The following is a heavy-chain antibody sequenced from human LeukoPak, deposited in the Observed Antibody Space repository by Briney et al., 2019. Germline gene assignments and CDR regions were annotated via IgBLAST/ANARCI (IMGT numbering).Heavy chain of an antibody. CDR3: AKDRGYSLCAFDI. CDR1: GFSFSNYG. CDR2: IRIDGSDK. V-gene: IGHV3-30*02. J-gene: IGHJ3*02. Sequence: PGGSLRLSCAATGFSFSNYGMHWVRQAPGKGPEWVAFIRIDGSDKYYADSVKGRFTFSRDNPKNTLYLQMNSLRAEDTAVYYCAKDRGYSLCAFDIWGQGTMVTVSS. D-gene: IGHD5-18*01.